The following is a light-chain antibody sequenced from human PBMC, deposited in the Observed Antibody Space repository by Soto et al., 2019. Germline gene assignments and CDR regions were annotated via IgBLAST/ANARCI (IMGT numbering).Light chain of an antibody. J-gene: IGLJ1*01. V-gene: IGLV2-8*01. CDR1: SSDVGGYDY. Sequence: QSVLTQPPSASGSPGQSVTISCTGTSSDVGGYDYVSWYQQHPGKAPKLMIYEVTIRPSGVSDRFSGSKSGNTASLTVSGLQAEDEADYYCCSYAGNYLYVFGTGTKLTVL. CDR3: CSYAGNYLYV. CDR2: EVT.